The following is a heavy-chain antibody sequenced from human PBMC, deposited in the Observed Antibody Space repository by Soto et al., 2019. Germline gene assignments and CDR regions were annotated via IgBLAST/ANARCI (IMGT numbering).Heavy chain of an antibody. J-gene: IGHJ6*02. CDR3: AKEQLSGTYYDILTGPPRGLNYGMDV. V-gene: IGHV3-23*01. CDR1: GFTFSSYA. Sequence: GGSLRLSCAASGFTFSSYAMSWVRQAPGKGLEWVSAISGSGGSTYYADSVKGRFTISRDNSKNTLYLQMNSLRAEDTAVYYCAKEQLSGTYYDILTGPPRGLNYGMDVWGQGTTVTVSS. D-gene: IGHD3-9*01. CDR2: ISGSGGST.